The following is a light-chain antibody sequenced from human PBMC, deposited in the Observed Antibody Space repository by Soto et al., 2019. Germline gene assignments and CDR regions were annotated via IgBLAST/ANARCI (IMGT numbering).Light chain of an antibody. J-gene: IGLJ1*01. V-gene: IGLV2-11*01. Sequence: QSVLTQPRSVSGSPGQSITISCTGTSSDVGNYNYVSWYQQHPGKAPKLIIYDVSRRPSGVHDRFSGSKSGNTASLTISGLRADDAADYYCCSYAGSFTYVFGTGTKVTVL. CDR1: SSDVGNYNY. CDR3: CSYAGSFTYV. CDR2: DVS.